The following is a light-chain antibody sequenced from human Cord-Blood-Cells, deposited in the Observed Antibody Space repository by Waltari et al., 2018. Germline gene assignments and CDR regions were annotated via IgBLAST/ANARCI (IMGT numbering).Light chain of an antibody. V-gene: IGLV2-14*03. CDR3: SSYTSSSTWV. CDR2: DVS. Sequence: YLAWYQQKPGKAPKLMIYDVSKRPSGVSNRFSGSKSGNTASLTISGLQAEDEADYYCSSYTSSSTWVFGGGTKLTVL. J-gene: IGLJ3*02. CDR1: Y.